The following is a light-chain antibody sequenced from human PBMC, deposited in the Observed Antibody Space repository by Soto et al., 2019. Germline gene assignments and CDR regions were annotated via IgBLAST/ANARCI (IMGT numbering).Light chain of an antibody. J-gene: IGKJ1*01. CDR3: QQTLSFPPT. Sequence: DIQMTQYPSSVSASVGDRVTITCRASQAIDSWLAWYQQKPGEAPKLLIFTGSLLHSGVPPRFSGSGSGTDFTLTISSLQPEDFATYYCQQTLSFPPTFGQGTKVDIK. CDR2: TGS. CDR1: QAIDSW. V-gene: IGKV1-12*01.